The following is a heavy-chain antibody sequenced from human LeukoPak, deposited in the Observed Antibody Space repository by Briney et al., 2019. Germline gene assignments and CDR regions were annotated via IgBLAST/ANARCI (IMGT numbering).Heavy chain of an antibody. CDR3: ASSGYYSRSFDY. CDR2: ISSSGSTI. CDR1: GFTFSSYA. D-gene: IGHD3-22*01. Sequence: GGSLRLSCAASGFTFSSYAMSWVRQAPGKGLEWVSYISSSGSTIYYADSVKGRFTISRDNAKNSLYLQMNSLRAEDTAVYYCASSGYYSRSFDYWGQGTLVTVSS. V-gene: IGHV3-48*03. J-gene: IGHJ4*02.